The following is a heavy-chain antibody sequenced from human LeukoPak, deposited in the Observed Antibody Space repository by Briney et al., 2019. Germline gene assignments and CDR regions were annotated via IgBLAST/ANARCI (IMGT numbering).Heavy chain of an antibody. V-gene: IGHV7-4-1*02. D-gene: IGHD3-16*02. J-gene: IGHJ4*02. Sequence: ASVKVSCKASGYTFTNYAMNWVRQAPGQGLEWMGWIHPSTGNPTYAQGFTGRFVFSLDTSVSTTFLQISSLKAEDTAVYFCARAFQSLGGLSLPDYWGQGTLVTVSS. CDR1: GYTFTNYA. CDR2: IHPSTGNP. CDR3: ARAFQSLGGLSLPDY.